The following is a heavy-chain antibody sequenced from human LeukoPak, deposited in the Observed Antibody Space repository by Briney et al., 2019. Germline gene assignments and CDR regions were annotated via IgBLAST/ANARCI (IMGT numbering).Heavy chain of an antibody. CDR3: VRGYYAGRGHHFEY. V-gene: IGHV3-7*01. CDR2: IKQDGSEK. Sequence: GGSLRLSCAASGFTFSSYWMSWVRQAPGKGLEWVANIKQDGSEKYYVDSVKGRFTISRDDAKNSLYLQMNSLRAEDTAVYYCVRGYYAGRGHHFEYWGQGTLVTVSS. CDR1: GFTFSSYW. J-gene: IGHJ4*02. D-gene: IGHD3-22*01.